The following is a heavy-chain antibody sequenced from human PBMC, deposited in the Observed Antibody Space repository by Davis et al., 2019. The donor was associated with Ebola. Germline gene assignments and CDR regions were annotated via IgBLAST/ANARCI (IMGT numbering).Heavy chain of an antibody. CDR1: GGSIISAGSY. J-gene: IGHJ4*02. CDR2: IYYSGST. V-gene: IGHV4-31*03. Sequence: SETLSLTCTVSGGSIISAGSYWNWIRQHPGEGLEWIGYIYYSGSTYYNPSLKSRVTMSVDTSKNQFSLKVNSVTAADTAVYYCARGDSYYDPSGYYAGPEAPDHWGQGTLVSVSS. D-gene: IGHD3-22*01. CDR3: ARGDSYYDPSGYYAGPEAPDH.